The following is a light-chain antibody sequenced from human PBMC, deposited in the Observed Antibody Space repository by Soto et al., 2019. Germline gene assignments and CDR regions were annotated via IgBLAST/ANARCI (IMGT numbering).Light chain of an antibody. CDR2: VVT. J-gene: IGLJ2*01. CDR3: SSYAGSSTDVV. CDR1: NSDVGGYNY. V-gene: IGLV2-11*01. Sequence: QSVLTQPRSVSGSPGQSVTISCTGTNSDVGGYNYVSWYQQHPGKAPKLMIYVVTKRPSGVPDRFSGSKSGSTASLTISGLQAEDEADYYCSSYAGSSTDVVFGGGTKLTVL.